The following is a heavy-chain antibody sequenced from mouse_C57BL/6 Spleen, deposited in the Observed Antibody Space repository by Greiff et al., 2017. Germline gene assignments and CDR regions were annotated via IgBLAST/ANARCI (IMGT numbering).Heavy chain of an antibody. CDR1: GYTFTSYW. V-gene: IGHV1-69*01. CDR3: ARGGNYDYFDY. Sequence: QVQLQQPGAELVMPGASVKLSCKASGYTFTSYWMHWVKQRPGQGLEWIGEIDPSDSYTNYNQKFKGKSTLTVDKSSSTAYMQLSSLTSEDSAVYDCARGGNYDYFDYWGQGTTLTVSS. CDR2: IDPSDSYT. D-gene: IGHD1-1*01. J-gene: IGHJ2*01.